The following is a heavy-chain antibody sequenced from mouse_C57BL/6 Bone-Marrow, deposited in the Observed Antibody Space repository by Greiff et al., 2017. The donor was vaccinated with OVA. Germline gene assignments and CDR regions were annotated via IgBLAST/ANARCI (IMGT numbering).Heavy chain of an antibody. V-gene: IGHV1-50*01. CDR2: IDPSDSYT. J-gene: IGHJ4*01. D-gene: IGHD1-1*01. Sequence: QVQLQQPGAELVKPGASVKLSCKASGYTFTSYWMQWVKQRPGQGLEWIGEIDPSDSYTNYNQKFKGKATLTVDTSSSTAYMKLSSLTSEDSAVYYYARGLLLRRVDYWGQGTSVTVSS. CDR3: ARGLLLRRVDY. CDR1: GYTFTSYW.